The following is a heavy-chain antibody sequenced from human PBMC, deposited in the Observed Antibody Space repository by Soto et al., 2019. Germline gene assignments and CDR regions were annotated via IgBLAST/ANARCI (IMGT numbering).Heavy chain of an antibody. J-gene: IGHJ4*02. V-gene: IGHV4-61*08. Sequence: SETLSLTCTVSGGSISSGDYYWSWIRQPPGKGLEWIGYIYYSGSTNYNPSLKSRVTISVDTSKNQFSLKVNSVTAADTAVYYCVSQRTSVLTQAYFDYWGPGALVTVCS. CDR2: IYYSGST. D-gene: IGHD2-8*01. CDR3: VSQRTSVLTQAYFDY. CDR1: GGSISSGDYY.